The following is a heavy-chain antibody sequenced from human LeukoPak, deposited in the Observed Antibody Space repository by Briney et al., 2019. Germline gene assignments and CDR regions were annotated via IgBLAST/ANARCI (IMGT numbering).Heavy chain of an antibody. D-gene: IGHD6-19*01. CDR1: GFTFSSYE. CDR3: ARSSGIFQH. V-gene: IGHV3-48*03. Sequence: GGSLRLSCAASGFTFSSYEMNWVRQAPGKGLEWVSYISSSGSTIYYAGSVKGRFTISRDNAKNSLYLQMNSLRAEDTAVYYCARSSGIFQHWGQGTLVTVSS. J-gene: IGHJ1*01. CDR2: ISSSGSTI.